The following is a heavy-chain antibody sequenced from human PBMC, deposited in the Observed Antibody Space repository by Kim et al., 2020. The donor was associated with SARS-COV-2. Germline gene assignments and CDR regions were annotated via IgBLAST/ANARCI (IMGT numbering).Heavy chain of an antibody. J-gene: IGHJ6*02. CDR1: GGSISSGGYS. D-gene: IGHD3-3*01. CDR2: IYHSGST. Sequence: SETLSLTCAVSGGSISSGGYSWSWIRQPPGKGLEWIGYIYHSGSTYYNPSLKSRVTISVDRSKNQFSLKLSSVTAADTAVYYCASKYYDFWSGYYRPYYYYGMDVWGQGTTVTVSS. V-gene: IGHV4-30-2*01. CDR3: ASKYYDFWSGYYRPYYYYGMDV.